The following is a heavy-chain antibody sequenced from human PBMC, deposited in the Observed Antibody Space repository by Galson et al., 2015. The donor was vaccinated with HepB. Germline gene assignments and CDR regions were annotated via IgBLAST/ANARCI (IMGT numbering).Heavy chain of an antibody. Sequence: SVKVSCKASGGTFSSYAISWVRQAPGQGLEWMGGIIPILGIANYAQKFQGRVTITADTSTSTAYMELSSLRSEDTAVYYCARGMEDYGDYATLYYYYYGMDVWGQGTTVTVSS. V-gene: IGHV1-69*10. D-gene: IGHD4-17*01. CDR1: GGTFSSYA. CDR3: ARGMEDYGDYATLYYYYYGMDV. J-gene: IGHJ6*02. CDR2: IIPILGIA.